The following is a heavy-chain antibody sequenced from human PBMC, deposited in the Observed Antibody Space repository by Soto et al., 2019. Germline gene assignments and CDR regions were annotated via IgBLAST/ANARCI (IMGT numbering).Heavy chain of an antibody. Sequence: SGPTLVKPTQTLTLTCTFSGFSLSTSGVGVGWIRQPPGKALEWLALIYWDDDKRYSPSLKSRLTITKDTSKNQVVLTMTNMDPVDTATYYCAHTPLSGTYLYCDYWGQGTLVTVSS. CDR2: IYWDDDK. J-gene: IGHJ4*02. CDR1: GFSLSTSGVG. CDR3: AHTPLSGTYLYCDY. D-gene: IGHD3-10*01. V-gene: IGHV2-5*02.